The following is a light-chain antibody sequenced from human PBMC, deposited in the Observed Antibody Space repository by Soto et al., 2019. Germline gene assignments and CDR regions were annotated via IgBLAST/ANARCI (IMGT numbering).Light chain of an antibody. CDR3: SSYTSSSTLV. J-gene: IGLJ1*01. Sequence: QSALTQPASVSGSPGQSITISCTGTSSDVGGYNYVSWYQQHPGKAPKLMIFKVSNRPSGVSNRFSGSKSGNTASLTISGLQAEDEADYYCSSYTSSSTLVFGTGTRSPS. V-gene: IGLV2-14*01. CDR2: KVS. CDR1: SSDVGGYNY.